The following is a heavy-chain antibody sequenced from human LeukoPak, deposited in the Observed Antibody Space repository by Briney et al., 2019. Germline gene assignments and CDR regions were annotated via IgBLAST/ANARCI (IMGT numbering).Heavy chain of an antibody. Sequence: GGSLRLSCAASGFTFSSYAMSWVRQAPGKGLEWVSAISGSGGGTYYADSVKGRFTISRDNSKNTLYLQMNSLRAEDTAVYYCAKGGSFVVRIYYYMDVWGKGTTVTISS. CDR2: ISGSGGGT. CDR3: AKGGSFVVRIYYYMDV. CDR1: GFTFSSYA. D-gene: IGHD2-21*01. V-gene: IGHV3-23*01. J-gene: IGHJ6*03.